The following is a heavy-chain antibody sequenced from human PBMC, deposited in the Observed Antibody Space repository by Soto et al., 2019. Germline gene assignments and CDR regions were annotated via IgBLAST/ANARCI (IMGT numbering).Heavy chain of an antibody. CDR2: INHSGST. CDR3: ARTDHYDSLRGYYGVFDY. V-gene: IGHV4-34*01. J-gene: IGHJ4*02. D-gene: IGHD3-3*01. CDR1: GRAFSGYY. Sequence: LSATLSLTCAVYGRAFSGYYWSWIRKTPGKGLEWIGDINHSGSTNYNPSLKSRVTISVDTSKNQFSLKLSSVTAADTAVYYCARTDHYDSLRGYYGVFDYWGQGTLVTVSS.